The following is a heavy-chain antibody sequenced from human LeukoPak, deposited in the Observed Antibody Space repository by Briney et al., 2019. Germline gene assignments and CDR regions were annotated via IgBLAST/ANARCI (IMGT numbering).Heavy chain of an antibody. CDR2: ISAYNGNT. J-gene: IGHJ4*02. Sequence: GASVRVSCKASSYTFTSYGISWVRQAPGQGLEWMGWISAYNGNTNYAQKLQGRVTMTTDTSTSTAYMELRSLRSDDTAVYYCARGGYYDFWSGSDRAVDYWGQGTLVTVSS. V-gene: IGHV1-18*01. CDR3: ARGGYYDFWSGSDRAVDY. CDR1: SYTFTSYG. D-gene: IGHD3-3*01.